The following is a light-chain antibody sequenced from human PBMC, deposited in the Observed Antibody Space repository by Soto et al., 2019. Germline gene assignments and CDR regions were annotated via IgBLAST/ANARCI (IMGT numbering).Light chain of an antibody. CDR3: QQYHKWPPFT. J-gene: IGKJ4*01. Sequence: EVGMTQSPATLSVSPGERATLSCRASQSVSSNLAWYQQKPGQTPRLLMHGASTRATGIPARFSGSGSGTEFTLTISSLQSEDFAVYYCQQYHKWPPFTFGGGTKVDIK. V-gene: IGKV3-15*01. CDR1: QSVSSN. CDR2: GAS.